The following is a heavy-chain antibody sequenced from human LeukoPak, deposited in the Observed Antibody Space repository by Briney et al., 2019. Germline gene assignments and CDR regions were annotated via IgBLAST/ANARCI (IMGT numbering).Heavy chain of an antibody. Sequence: PSETLSLTCTVSGGSISSSSYYWGWIRQPPGKGLEWIGSIYYSGSTYYNPSLKSRVTISVDTSKNQFSLKLSSVTAADTAVYYCARHQDSLYDILTGYDYWGQGTLVTVSS. CDR1: GGSISSSSYY. V-gene: IGHV4-39*01. CDR3: ARHQDSLYDILTGYDY. J-gene: IGHJ4*02. CDR2: IYYSGST. D-gene: IGHD3-9*01.